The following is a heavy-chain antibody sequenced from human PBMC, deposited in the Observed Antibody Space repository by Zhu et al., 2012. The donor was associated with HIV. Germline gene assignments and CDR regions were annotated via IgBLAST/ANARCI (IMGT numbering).Heavy chain of an antibody. V-gene: IGHV4-39*07. Sequence: QVHLQESGPGLVKPSETLSLTCTVSSGSFNSSSYYWGWIRQPPGEGLEWIGSIHYSGRTYYNPSLKSRVTISVDTSKNQFSLKLSSMTAADTAVYYCARRGVYSGSYYLDYWGQGTLVTVSS. CDR2: IHYSGRT. CDR1: SGSFNSSSYY. D-gene: IGHD1-26*01. J-gene: IGHJ4*02. CDR3: ARRGVYSGSYYLDY.